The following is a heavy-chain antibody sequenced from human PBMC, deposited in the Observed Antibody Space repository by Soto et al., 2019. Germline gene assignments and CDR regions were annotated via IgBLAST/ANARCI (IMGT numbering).Heavy chain of an antibody. CDR1: GYTFTSYG. CDR3: ARDVSECSGENCYLYYYGMDV. D-gene: IGHD2-15*01. V-gene: IGHV1-18*01. J-gene: IGHJ6*02. CDR2: ISAYNGNT. Sequence: GASVKVSCKASGYTFTSYGISWVRQAPGQGLEWMGWISAYNGNTNYAQKLQGRVTMTTDTSTSTAYMELRSLRSDDTAVYYCARDVSECSGENCYLYYYGMDVWGQGTTVTVSS.